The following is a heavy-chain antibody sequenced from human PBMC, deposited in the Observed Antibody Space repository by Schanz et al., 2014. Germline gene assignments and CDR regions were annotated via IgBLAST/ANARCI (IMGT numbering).Heavy chain of an antibody. J-gene: IGHJ4*02. D-gene: IGHD3-3*01. V-gene: IGHV4-31*03. CDR1: GGSISSGAYY. Sequence: QVQLQESGPGLVKPSQTLSLTCSVSGGSISSGAYYWSWIRQHPGKGLEWIGYIYSSGSTYYNPSLKSRVSMSIDTSKNQFSLKLSSVTAADTAFYFCARVSRGGVFDFWGPGILVTVSS. CDR2: IYSSGST. CDR3: ARVSRGGVFDF.